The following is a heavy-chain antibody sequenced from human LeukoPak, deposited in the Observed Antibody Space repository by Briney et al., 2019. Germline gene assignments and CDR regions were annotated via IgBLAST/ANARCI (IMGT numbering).Heavy chain of an antibody. Sequence: SETVSLTCAVSGYSISSGYYWGWIRQPPGKGLEWIGSIYHSGSTYYNPSLKSRVTISVDTSKNQFSLKLSSVTAAYTAVYYCARPSSGYYRVDYWGQGTLVTVSS. CDR3: ARPSSGYYRVDY. V-gene: IGHV4-38-2*01. J-gene: IGHJ4*02. CDR1: GYSISSGYY. D-gene: IGHD3-22*01. CDR2: IYHSGST.